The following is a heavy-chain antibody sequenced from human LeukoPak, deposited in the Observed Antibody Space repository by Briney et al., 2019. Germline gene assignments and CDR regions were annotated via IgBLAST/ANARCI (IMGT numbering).Heavy chain of an antibody. CDR1: GFTFSSYA. CDR3: ARDSSGYLTHDAFDI. D-gene: IGHD3-22*01. J-gene: IGHJ3*02. CDR2: ISYDGSNK. Sequence: PGGSLRLSCAASGFTFSSYAMHWVRQAPGKGLEWVAVISYDGSNKYYADSMKGRFTISRDNSKNTLYLQMNSLRAEDTAVYYCARDSSGYLTHDAFDIWGQGTMVTVSS. V-gene: IGHV3-30-3*01.